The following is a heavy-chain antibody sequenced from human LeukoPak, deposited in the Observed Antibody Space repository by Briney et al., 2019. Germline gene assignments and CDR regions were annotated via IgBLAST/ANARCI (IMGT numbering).Heavy chain of an antibody. Sequence: SQTLSLTCAVTGGSISSGGYSWSWIRQPPGKGLEWIGYIYHSGSTYYNPSLKSRVTISVDRSKNQFSLKLSSVTAADTAVYYCARVHHLYCSSTSCYGYNWFDPWGQGTLVTVSS. D-gene: IGHD2-2*01. CDR3: ARVHHLYCSSTSCYGYNWFDP. CDR1: GGSISSGGYS. CDR2: IYHSGST. V-gene: IGHV4-30-2*01. J-gene: IGHJ5*02.